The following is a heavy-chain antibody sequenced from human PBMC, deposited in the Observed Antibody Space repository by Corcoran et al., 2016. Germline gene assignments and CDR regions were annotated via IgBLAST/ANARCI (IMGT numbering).Heavy chain of an antibody. CDR1: GFSLSTSGKC. CDR2: IDWDDDK. J-gene: IGHJ3*02. D-gene: IGHD3-22*01. CDR3: ARGGYYYDSSGYPVDAFDI. V-gene: IGHV2-70*01. Sequence: QVTLRESGPALVKPTQTLTLTCTFSGFSLSTSGKCVSWIRQPPGKALEWLALIDWDDDKYDSTSLKTRLTTSKDTSKNQVVRTMTNMDPVDTATYSCARGGYYYDSSGYPVDAFDIWGQGTMVTVSS.